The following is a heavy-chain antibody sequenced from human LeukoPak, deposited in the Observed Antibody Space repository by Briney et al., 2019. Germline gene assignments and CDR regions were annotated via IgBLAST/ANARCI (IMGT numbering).Heavy chain of an antibody. Sequence: PSETLSLTCTVSGDSFSDYYWSWLRQPAGKGLVWIGRIFISGNTNYNPSFKSRVTMSIDTSKNQFSLRLSSLTAADTAVYYCARDQYNYYDSSGSYSVFDYWGQGTLVAVSS. CDR2: IFISGNT. V-gene: IGHV4-4*07. CDR3: ARDQYNYYDSSGSYSVFDY. J-gene: IGHJ4*02. CDR1: GDSFSDYY. D-gene: IGHD3-22*01.